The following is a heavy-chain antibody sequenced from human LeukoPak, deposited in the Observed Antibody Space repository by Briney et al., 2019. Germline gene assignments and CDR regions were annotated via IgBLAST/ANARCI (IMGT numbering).Heavy chain of an antibody. J-gene: IGHJ6*04. V-gene: IGHV3-21*01. Sequence: GGSLRLSCAASGFTFSSYSMNWVRQAPGKGLEWVSSISSSSSYIYYADSVKGRFTISRDNAKNSLYLQMNSLRAEDTAVYYCARDQTREAYYYGMDVWGKGTTVTVSS. CDR3: ARDQTREAYYYGMDV. CDR2: ISSSSSYI. CDR1: GFTFSSYS.